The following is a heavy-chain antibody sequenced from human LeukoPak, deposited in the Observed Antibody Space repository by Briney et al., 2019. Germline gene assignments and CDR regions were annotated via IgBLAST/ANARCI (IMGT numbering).Heavy chain of an antibody. CDR3: ATGEYYFDF. Sequence: GGSLRLSCAASGFTFDDYTMHWVRQAPGKGLEWVSLISWDGGSTYYADSVKGRFTISRDNSKNTLYLQMSSLRAEDTALYYCATGEYYFDFWGQGTLVTVSS. V-gene: IGHV3-43*01. D-gene: IGHD3-16*01. CDR1: GFTFDDYT. CDR2: ISWDGGST. J-gene: IGHJ4*02.